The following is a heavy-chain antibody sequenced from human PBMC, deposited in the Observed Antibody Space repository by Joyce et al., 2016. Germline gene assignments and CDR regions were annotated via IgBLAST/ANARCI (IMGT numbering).Heavy chain of an antibody. CDR1: GFSFTNYA. CDR3: ARDPRGATRNYFDY. D-gene: IGHD3-10*01. Sequence: QVQLVESGGGVVQPGRSLRLSCAASGFSFTNYAMHWVRQAPGKGLEWMAVISIDGGNIFYADSVQGRFTISRDNSKNTLYLQMNSLRGEDMAVYYCARDPRGATRNYFDYWGQGTLVTVSS. CDR2: ISIDGGNI. J-gene: IGHJ4*02. V-gene: IGHV3-30-3*01.